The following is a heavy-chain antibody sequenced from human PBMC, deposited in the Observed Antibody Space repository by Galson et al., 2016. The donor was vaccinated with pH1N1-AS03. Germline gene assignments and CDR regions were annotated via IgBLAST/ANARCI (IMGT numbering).Heavy chain of an antibody. D-gene: IGHD3-10*01. J-gene: IGHJ4*02. Sequence: SLRLSCAASGFTFSTSTVNWVRQAPGKGLEWVSGISGNSLYIYYADSVKGRFTISRDNAKKSLYLQMSSLRVEDTAVYYCASSGFWGRGTLVAVSS. CDR2: ISGNSLYI. CDR3: ASSGF. V-gene: IGHV3-21*04. CDR1: GFTFSTST.